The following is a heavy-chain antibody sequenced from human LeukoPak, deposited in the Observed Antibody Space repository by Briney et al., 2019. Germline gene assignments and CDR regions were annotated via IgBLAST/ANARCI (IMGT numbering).Heavy chain of an antibody. V-gene: IGHV3-33*01. J-gene: IGHJ3*02. CDR2: IWNDGSNK. Sequence: GGSLRLSCAASGFTFRNYGMHWVRQAPVKGLEWVAVIWNDGSNKYYGDSVKGRFTISRDDSKNTLSLQMNSLRAEDTAVYYCARRDDGSGSFYNGLGTFDIWGLGTMVTVSS. D-gene: IGHD3-10*01. CDR3: ARRDDGSGSFYNGLGTFDI. CDR1: GFTFRNYG.